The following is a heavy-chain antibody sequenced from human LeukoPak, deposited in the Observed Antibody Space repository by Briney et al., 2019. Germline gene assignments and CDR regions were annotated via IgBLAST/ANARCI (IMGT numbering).Heavy chain of an antibody. Sequence: ASVKVSCKVSGYTLTELSMHWVRQAPGKGLEWMGGFDPEDGETIYAQKFRGRVTMTEDTSTDTAYMELSSLRSEDTAVYYCATTARAGNYYYGMDVWGQGTTVTVSS. CDR1: GYTLTELS. V-gene: IGHV1-24*01. D-gene: IGHD5-18*01. J-gene: IGHJ6*02. CDR3: ATTARAGNYYYGMDV. CDR2: FDPEDGET.